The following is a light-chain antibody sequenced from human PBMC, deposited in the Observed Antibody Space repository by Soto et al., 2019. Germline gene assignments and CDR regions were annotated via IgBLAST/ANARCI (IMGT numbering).Light chain of an antibody. Sequence: EIVLTQSPGTLSLSRLERASLSFMGIQSVSSSYLAWYQQKPGQAPRLLIYGASSRATGIPDRFSGSGSGTDFTLTISRLEPEDFAVYYCQQYGSSPPITFGQGTRLEIK. V-gene: IGKV3-20*01. J-gene: IGKJ5*01. CDR1: QSVSSSY. CDR3: QQYGSSPPIT. CDR2: GAS.